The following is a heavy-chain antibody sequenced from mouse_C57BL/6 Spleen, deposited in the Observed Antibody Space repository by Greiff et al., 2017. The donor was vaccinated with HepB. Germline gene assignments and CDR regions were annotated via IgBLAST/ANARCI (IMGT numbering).Heavy chain of an antibody. J-gene: IGHJ4*01. Sequence: EVQLQQSGPELVKPGASVKISCKASGYTFTDYYMNWVKQSHGKSLEWIGDINPNNGGTSYNQKFKCKATLTVYKSSSTAYMELRSLTSEDSAVYYCARRYYGSSKDYAMDYWGQGTSVTVSS. CDR2: INPNNGGT. CDR3: ARRYYGSSKDYAMDY. V-gene: IGHV1-26*01. D-gene: IGHD1-1*01. CDR1: GYTFTDYY.